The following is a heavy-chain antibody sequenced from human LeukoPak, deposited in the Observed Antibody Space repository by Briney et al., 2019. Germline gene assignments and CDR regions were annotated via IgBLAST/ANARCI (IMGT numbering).Heavy chain of an antibody. V-gene: IGHV4-61*02. J-gene: IGHJ4*02. CDR2: IYSRGST. D-gene: IGHD1-26*01. CDR3: ARDREVGATGYYFDN. Sequence: SETLSLTCTVSGGSISSGSSYWRWIRQPAGKGLEWIGRIYSRGSTNYNPSLKSRVIISLDTSKNQFSLKLSSVTAADTAVYYCARDREVGATGYYFDNWGQGTLVTVSS. CDR1: GGSISSGSSY.